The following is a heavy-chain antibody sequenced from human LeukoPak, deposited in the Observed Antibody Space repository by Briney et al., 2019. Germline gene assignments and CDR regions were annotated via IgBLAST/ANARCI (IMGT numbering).Heavy chain of an antibody. CDR3: ARVPRGYCANGVCYTGDY. V-gene: IGHV3-7*03. D-gene: IGHD2-8*01. Sequence: GGSLRLSCAASGFTFSSYWMSWVRQAPGKGLEWVANIKEDGSEKYYVDSVKGRFTVSRDNAKDSLYLQMNSLRAEDTAVYYCARVPRGYCANGVCYTGDYWGQGTLVTVSS. CDR2: IKEDGSEK. J-gene: IGHJ4*02. CDR1: GFTFSSYW.